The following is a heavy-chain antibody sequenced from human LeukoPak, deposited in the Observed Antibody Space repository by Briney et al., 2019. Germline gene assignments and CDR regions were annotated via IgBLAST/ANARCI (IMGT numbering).Heavy chain of an antibody. J-gene: IGHJ5*02. CDR3: ARDAGRFGSGSS. CDR1: GGSISSGSYY. Sequence: SETLSLTCTVSGGSISSGSYYWSWIRQPAGKGLEWIGRIYISGCTNYNPSLTSRVTISVDTSKNQFSLKLSSVTAADTAMYYCARDAGRFGSGSSWGQGTLVTVSS. V-gene: IGHV4-61*02. CDR2: IYISGCT. D-gene: IGHD3-10*01.